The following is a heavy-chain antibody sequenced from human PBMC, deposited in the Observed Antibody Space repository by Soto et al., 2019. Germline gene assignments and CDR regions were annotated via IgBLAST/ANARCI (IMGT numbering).Heavy chain of an antibody. Sequence: GGSLRLSCAASGFTFSNYAMHWVRQAPGKGLECLAVIAYDGSNKFYRDSVKGRFTISRDNSKNTLYLHMDSLRSEDTAVYYCARGDREDIAVVVGARPGEYGIDIWGQGTTVTVSS. CDR2: IAYDGSNK. D-gene: IGHD2-15*01. CDR3: ARGDREDIAVVVGARPGEYGIDI. J-gene: IGHJ6*02. V-gene: IGHV3-30-3*01. CDR1: GFTFSNYA.